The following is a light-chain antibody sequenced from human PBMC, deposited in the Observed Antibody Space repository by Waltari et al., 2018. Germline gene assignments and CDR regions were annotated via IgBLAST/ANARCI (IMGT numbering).Light chain of an antibody. CDR2: EVS. V-gene: IGLV2-23*02. Sequence: QSALTQPASVSGSPGQSITISCTGTTSDVGSYPLVSWYPHHPGKAPKLIIFEVSERPSGVSNRFSGSKSGNTASLTISGLQAEDEADYHCCSYAGNSIYVFGTGTRVTVL. CDR3: CSYAGNSIYV. CDR1: TSDVGSYPL. J-gene: IGLJ1*01.